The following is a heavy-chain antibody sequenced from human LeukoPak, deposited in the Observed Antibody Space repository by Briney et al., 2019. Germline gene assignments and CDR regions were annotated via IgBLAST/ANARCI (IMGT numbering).Heavy chain of an antibody. CDR3: ARHTFTGSDY. D-gene: IGHD3-10*01. CDR1: GGSISGYF. Sequence: SETLSLTCTVSGGSISGYFWSWIRQPPGKGLEWIGYIHYSGSTDYNPSLKSRVTISVDTSKNQFSLKLSSVTAADTAVYYCARHTFTGSDYWGQGTLVTVSS. V-gene: IGHV4-59*08. J-gene: IGHJ4*02. CDR2: IHYSGST.